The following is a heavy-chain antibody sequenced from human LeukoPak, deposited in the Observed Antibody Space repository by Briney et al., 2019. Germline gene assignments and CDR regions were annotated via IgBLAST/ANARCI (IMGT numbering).Heavy chain of an antibody. CDR2: ISGGGEST. D-gene: IGHD6-13*01. CDR1: GFTFSNYA. V-gene: IGHV3-23*01. J-gene: IGHJ6*02. Sequence: GGSLRLSCAASGFTFSNYAMNWVRQAPGKGLEWVSAISGGGESTYNADSVKGRFIISRDNSKNTLYLQMNSLRAEDTAVYYCARDHTYSGSWYTGVGIYYYYYYGMDVWGQGTTVTVSS. CDR3: ARDHTYSGSWYTGVGIYYYYYYGMDV.